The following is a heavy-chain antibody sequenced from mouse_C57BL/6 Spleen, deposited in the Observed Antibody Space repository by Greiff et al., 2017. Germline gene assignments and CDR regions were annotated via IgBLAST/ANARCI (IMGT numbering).Heavy chain of an antibody. D-gene: IGHD2-3*01. Sequence: EVKLMESGEGLVKPGGSLKFSCAASGFTFSSYAMSWVRQTPGQRLEWVAYISTGGGCIYYADTVKGRFTMSRDTARNTLYLQMSSLKSEDTAVYYCTRDGALYFDYWGQGTTLTVSS. CDR2: ISTGGGCI. J-gene: IGHJ2*01. CDR1: GFTFSSYA. CDR3: TRDGALYFDY. V-gene: IGHV5-9-1*02.